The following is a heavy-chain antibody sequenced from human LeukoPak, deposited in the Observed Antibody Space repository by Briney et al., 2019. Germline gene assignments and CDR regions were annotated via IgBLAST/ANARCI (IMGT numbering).Heavy chain of an antibody. Sequence: SETLSLTCTVSGGSITIYYWSWIRQPPGKGLEWIGEINHSGSTNYNPSLKSRVTISVDTSKNQFSLKLSSVTAADTAVYYCARRRAIVVARPPHGGTHFDYWGQGTLVTVSS. CDR3: ARRRAIVVARPPHGGTHFDY. CDR2: INHSGST. CDR1: GGSITIYY. V-gene: IGHV4-34*01. J-gene: IGHJ4*02. D-gene: IGHD3-22*01.